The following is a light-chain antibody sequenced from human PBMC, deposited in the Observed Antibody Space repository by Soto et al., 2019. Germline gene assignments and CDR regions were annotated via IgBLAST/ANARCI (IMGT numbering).Light chain of an antibody. CDR2: AAS. J-gene: IGKJ5*01. CDR3: QQSYSTPQVT. Sequence: DIQMTQSPSSLSASVGDRVTITCRASQSISSYLNWYQQKPGKAPKLLIYAASSLQSGVPSRFSGSGSGTDFTLTISSLQPEDFATYYCQQSYSTPQVTFGQVTRLEIK. V-gene: IGKV1-39*01. CDR1: QSISSY.